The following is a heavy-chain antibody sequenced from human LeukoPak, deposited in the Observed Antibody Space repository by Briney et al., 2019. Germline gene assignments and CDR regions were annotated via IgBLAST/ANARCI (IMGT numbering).Heavy chain of an antibody. CDR2: ISGSGGST. CDR1: GFTFSSYA. Sequence: GASLRLSCAASGFTFSSYAMSWVHQTPGKGLEWVSAISGSGGSTYYADSVKGRFTISRDNSKNTLYLQMNSLRAEDTAVYYCAKSPWGSSWYGGEYFQHWGQGTLVTVSS. J-gene: IGHJ1*01. V-gene: IGHV3-23*01. D-gene: IGHD6-13*01. CDR3: AKSPWGSSWYGGEYFQH.